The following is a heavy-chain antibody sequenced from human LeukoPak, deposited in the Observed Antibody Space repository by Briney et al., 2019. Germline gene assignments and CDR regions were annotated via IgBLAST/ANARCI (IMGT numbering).Heavy chain of an antibody. CDR2: IYYSGST. J-gene: IGHJ4*02. CDR1: GGSISSYY. CDR3: ATYTSGWYLSY. Sequence: PSETLSLTCTVSGGSISSYYWSWIRQPPGKGLEWIGYIYYSGSTNYNPSLKSRVTISLDTSNNQFSLRLHSVTAADTAIYYCATYTSGWYLSYWGQGTLVTVSS. D-gene: IGHD6-19*01. V-gene: IGHV4-59*01.